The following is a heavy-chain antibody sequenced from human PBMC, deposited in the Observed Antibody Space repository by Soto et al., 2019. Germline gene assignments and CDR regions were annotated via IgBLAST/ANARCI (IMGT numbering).Heavy chain of an antibody. CDR3: AREPTTAGTVNWFDP. D-gene: IGHD6-13*01. V-gene: IGHV4-4*07. J-gene: IGHJ5*02. CDR2: VYTSGYS. Sequence: VQLQESGPGLVKPSETLSLICTVSGGSISSDYLSWIRQPAGKGLEWIGRVYTSGYSNSNPSLKSGVTMSVDTSKKQFSLNLSSVTAADTGVYYGAREPTTAGTVNWFDPWGQGTLVTVSS. CDR1: GGSISSDY.